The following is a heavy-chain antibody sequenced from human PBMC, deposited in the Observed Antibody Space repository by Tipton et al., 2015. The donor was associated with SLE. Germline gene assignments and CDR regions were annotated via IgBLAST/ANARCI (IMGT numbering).Heavy chain of an antibody. D-gene: IGHD7-27*01. Sequence: TLSLTCDVFGGSFSGHYWSWIRQTPGKGLEWIGEINHSGQTNYNPSLKSRVTISLDTSKNQVSLKLNSVTAADTAEYYCARDRWGPASFDNWGQGTLVTVSS. CDR1: GGSFSGHY. CDR2: INHSGQT. V-gene: IGHV4-34*01. J-gene: IGHJ4*02. CDR3: ARDRWGPASFDN.